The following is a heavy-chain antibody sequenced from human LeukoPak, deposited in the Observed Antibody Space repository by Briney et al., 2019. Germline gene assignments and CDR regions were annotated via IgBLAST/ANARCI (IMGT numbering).Heavy chain of an antibody. CDR1: GSTFSSYG. Sequence: GGSLRLSCAASGSTFSSYGMHWVRQAPGKGLEWVAVISYDGSNKYYADSVKGRFTISRDNSKNTLYLQMNSLRAEDTAVYYCAKDAAAGTSYFDYWGQGTLVTVSS. J-gene: IGHJ4*02. CDR2: ISYDGSNK. V-gene: IGHV3-30*18. CDR3: AKDAAAGTSYFDY. D-gene: IGHD6-13*01.